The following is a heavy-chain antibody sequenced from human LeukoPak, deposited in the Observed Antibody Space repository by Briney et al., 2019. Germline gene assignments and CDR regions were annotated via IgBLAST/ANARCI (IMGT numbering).Heavy chain of an antibody. J-gene: IGHJ4*02. CDR2: INPNSGGT. V-gene: IGHV1-2*04. CDR1: GYTFTGYY. CDR3: AADDHQWSGWYNY. Sequence: ASVKVSCKASGYTFTGYYMHWVRQAPGQGLEWMGWINPNSGGTNYAQKFQGWVTMTRDTSISTAYMELSRLRSDDTAVYYCAADDHQWSGWYNYWGQGTLVTVSS. D-gene: IGHD6-19*01.